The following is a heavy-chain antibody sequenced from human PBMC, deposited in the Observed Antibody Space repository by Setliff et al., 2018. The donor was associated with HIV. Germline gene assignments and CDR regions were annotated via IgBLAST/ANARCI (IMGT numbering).Heavy chain of an antibody. V-gene: IGHV3-23*01. CDR1: GFTFSNYA. CDR3: AKDPLMWGGSYYYFDY. CDR2: ISGSAGTT. J-gene: IGHJ4*02. D-gene: IGHD1-26*01. Sequence: PGGSLRLSCAASGFTFSNYAMSWVRQAPGKGLEWVSGISGSAGTTYYADSVKGRFTISRDNSKNTLYLQMNSLRAEDTAVYYCAKDPLMWGGSYYYFDYWGQGTLVTVSS.